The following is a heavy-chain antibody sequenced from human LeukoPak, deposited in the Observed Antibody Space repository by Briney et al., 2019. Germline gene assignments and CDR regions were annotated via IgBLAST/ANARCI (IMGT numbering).Heavy chain of an antibody. D-gene: IGHD3-22*01. Sequence: GGTLRLSCAASGFTFSSYGMSWVRQAPGKGLEWVSGISGSGGSTYYADSVKGRFTISRDNSKNTLYLQMKSLRAEETAVYYCAKETGSSGYNFDYWGQGTLVTVSS. CDR3: AKETGSSGYNFDY. CDR1: GFTFSSYG. CDR2: ISGSGGST. J-gene: IGHJ4*02. V-gene: IGHV3-23*01.